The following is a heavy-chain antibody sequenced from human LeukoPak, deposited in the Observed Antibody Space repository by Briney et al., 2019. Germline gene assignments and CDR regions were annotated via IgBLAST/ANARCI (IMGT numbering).Heavy chain of an antibody. CDR3: AKDRERIMDV. V-gene: IGHV3-30*02. Sequence: GGSLRLSCAASGFTFSSYSMNWVRQAPGKGLEWVAFIRYDGSNKYYADSVKGRFTISRDNSKNTLYLQMNSLRAEDTAVYYCAKDRERIMDVWGKGTTVTVSS. CDR2: IRYDGSNK. J-gene: IGHJ6*03. CDR1: GFTFSSYS. D-gene: IGHD1-26*01.